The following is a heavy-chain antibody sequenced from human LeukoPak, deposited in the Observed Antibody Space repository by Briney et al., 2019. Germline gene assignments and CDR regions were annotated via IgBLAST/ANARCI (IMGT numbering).Heavy chain of an antibody. D-gene: IGHD2-15*01. CDR2: IYPGDSDT. Sequence: GESLKISCKGSGYSFTTYFIGWVRQMPGKGLEWMGIIYPGDSDTRYSPSFQGQVTISADKSISTAYLQWSSLKASDTAMYYCARGGDIVVVVAANYFDYWGQGTLVTVSS. J-gene: IGHJ4*02. CDR1: GYSFTTYF. CDR3: ARGGDIVVVVAANYFDY. V-gene: IGHV5-51*01.